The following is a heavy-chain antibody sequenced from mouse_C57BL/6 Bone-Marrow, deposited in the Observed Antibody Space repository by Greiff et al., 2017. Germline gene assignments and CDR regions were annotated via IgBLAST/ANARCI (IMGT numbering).Heavy chain of an antibody. J-gene: IGHJ2*01. D-gene: IGHD2-13*01. CDR2: IDPSDSYT. Sequence: QVQLQQPGAELVKPAASVKLSCKASGYTFTSYWMQWVKQRPGQGLEWIGEIDPSDSYTNYNQKFKGKATLTVDTSSSTAYMQLSSLTSEDSAVYYCARRLLYFDYWGQGTTLTVSS. V-gene: IGHV1-50*01. CDR3: ARRLLYFDY. CDR1: GYTFTSYW.